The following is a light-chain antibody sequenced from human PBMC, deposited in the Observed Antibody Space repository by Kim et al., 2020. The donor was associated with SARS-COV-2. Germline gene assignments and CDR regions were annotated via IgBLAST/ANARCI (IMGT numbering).Light chain of an antibody. CDR3: QEYGTSPLA. CDR1: QSVSSSY. CDR2: GAS. Sequence: EIVLTQSPGTLSLSPGERATLSCRASQSVSSSYLAWYQQKPGQAPRLLISGASTRATGIPDRFSGSGSGTDFTLTISRLEPEDFAVYYCQEYGTSPLAFGQGTKVDIK. V-gene: IGKV3-20*01. J-gene: IGKJ1*01.